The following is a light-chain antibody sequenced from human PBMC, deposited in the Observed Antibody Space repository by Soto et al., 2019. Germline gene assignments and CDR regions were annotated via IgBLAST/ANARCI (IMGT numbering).Light chain of an antibody. J-gene: IGKJ4*01. V-gene: IGKV1-9*01. CDR2: AGY. CDR1: QDVSDF. CDR3: QQYADSSPT. Sequence: DIQLTQSPSILSASVGDRVTLTCRASQDVSDFLAWYQHPPGKAPNLLIYAGYTLQSGVPSRFSGSGSGTEFSLTITGLQPDDFAIYYCQQYADSSPTFGGGTKVEIK.